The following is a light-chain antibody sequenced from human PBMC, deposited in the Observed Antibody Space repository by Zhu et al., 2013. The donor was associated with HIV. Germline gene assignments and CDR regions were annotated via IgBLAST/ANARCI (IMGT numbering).Light chain of an antibody. CDR3: QQYANSPSS. CDR2: GVS. J-gene: IGKJ2*04. V-gene: IGKV3-20*01. CDR1: QSVSNFY. Sequence: EIVLTQSPGTLSLSPGERATLSCRASQSVSNFYLAWYQQRPGQAPRLLIYGVSRRATGIPDRFIGSGSGTEFTLTISRLEPEDFVVYYCQQYANSPSSFGQGTKLEIK.